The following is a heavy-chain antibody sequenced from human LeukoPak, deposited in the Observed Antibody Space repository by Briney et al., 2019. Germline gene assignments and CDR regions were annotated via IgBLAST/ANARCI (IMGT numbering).Heavy chain of an antibody. V-gene: IGHV3-48*01. D-gene: IGHD3-16*01. J-gene: IGHJ6*03. CDR1: GFTFSSYW. Sequence: GGSLRLSCAASGFTFSSYWMSWVRQAPGKGLEWVSYISSSSSTIYYADSVKGRFTISRDNAKNSLYLQMNSLRAEDTAVYYCARDLGGDYYYMDVWGKGTTVTVSS. CDR2: ISSSSSTI. CDR3: ARDLGGDYYYMDV.